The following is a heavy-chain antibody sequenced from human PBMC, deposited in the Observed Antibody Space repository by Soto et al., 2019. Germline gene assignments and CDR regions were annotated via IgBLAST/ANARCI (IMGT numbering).Heavy chain of an antibody. CDR2: MDMNSSGGDT. CDR1: GFTFSNYV. J-gene: IGHJ4*02. D-gene: IGHD3-3*01. CDR3: ARVERGITIFGVVIPPFDY. V-gene: IGHV3-23*01. Sequence: GGSLRLSCAASGFTFSNYVMTWVRQPPGKGLEWVSAMDMNSSGGDTYYADSVKGRFTISRDNAKNPLYLQMNSLRAEDTAVYYCARVERGITIFGVVIPPFDYWGQGTLVTVSS.